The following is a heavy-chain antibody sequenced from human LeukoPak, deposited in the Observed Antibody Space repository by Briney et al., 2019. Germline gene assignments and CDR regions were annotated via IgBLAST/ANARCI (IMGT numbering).Heavy chain of an antibody. V-gene: IGHV4-39*01. Sequence: SETLSLTCTVSGGSISSSSYYWGWIRQPPGKGLEWIGSIYYSGSTYYNPSLKSRVTISVDTSKNQFSLKLSSVTAADTAVYYCARPTMVRGVIDYWGQGTLVAVSS. D-gene: IGHD3-10*01. CDR3: ARPTMVRGVIDY. CDR1: GGSISSSSYY. J-gene: IGHJ4*02. CDR2: IYYSGST.